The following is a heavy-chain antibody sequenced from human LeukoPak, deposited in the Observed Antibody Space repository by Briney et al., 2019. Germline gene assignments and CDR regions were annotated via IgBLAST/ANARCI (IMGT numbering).Heavy chain of an antibody. CDR1: AYTFSNYL. V-gene: IGHV1-2*02. D-gene: IGHD3-22*01. CDR2: VNPNSGGT. Sequence: GASVKVSCKASAYTFSNYLIHWVRQAPGQGLEWMGWVNPNSGGTNYAQKFQGRVTMTRDTSISTAYMELSRLRSDDTAVYYCARIHYYYDSSGPFDYWGQGTLVTVSS. J-gene: IGHJ4*02. CDR3: ARIHYYYDSSGPFDY.